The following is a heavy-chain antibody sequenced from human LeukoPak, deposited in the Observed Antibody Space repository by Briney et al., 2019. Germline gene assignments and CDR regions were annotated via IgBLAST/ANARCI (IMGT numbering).Heavy chain of an antibody. D-gene: IGHD3-9*01. CDR3: AKEYDTWTDYHYDY. CDR2: IRRSRHTK. Sequence: RGSLSLFHAASGFTLQKYSIRWVRQAPRKGRDWVSVIRRSRHTKYYVDSVKGRFNMSRDHSKSTLYLQMDSLRVGDTAIYYCAKEYDTWTDYHYDYWGQKTLVTVSS. J-gene: IGHJ4*02. V-gene: IGHV3-23*01. CDR1: GFTLQKYS.